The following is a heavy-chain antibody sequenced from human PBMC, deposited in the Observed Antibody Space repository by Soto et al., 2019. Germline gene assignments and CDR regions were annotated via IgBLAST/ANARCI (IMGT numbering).Heavy chain of an antibody. J-gene: IGHJ6*02. D-gene: IGHD6-6*01. CDR3: ARIPRRINYYYGMDV. Sequence: SGPTLVNPTQTLTLTCTFSGFSLSTSGMCVSWIRQPPGKALEWLALIDWDDDKYYSTSLKTMLTISKDTSKNQMVLTMTNMDPVDTATYYCARIPRRINYYYGMDVWGQGTTVTVSS. CDR2: IDWDDDK. V-gene: IGHV2-70*01. CDR1: GFSLSTSGMC.